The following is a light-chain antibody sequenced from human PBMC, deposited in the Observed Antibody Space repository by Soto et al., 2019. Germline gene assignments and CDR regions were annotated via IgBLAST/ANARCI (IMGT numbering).Light chain of an antibody. V-gene: IGLV2-14*01. CDR2: EVS. Sequence: QSALTQPASVSGSRGQSITISCTGTSSDVGCYNYVSWYQQHPGKAPKLMIYEVSNRPSGVSNRFSGSKSGITASLTISGLQAEDEADYYCSSYTSSSTRVFGGGTKLTVL. CDR3: SSYTSSSTRV. CDR1: SSDVGCYNY. J-gene: IGLJ3*02.